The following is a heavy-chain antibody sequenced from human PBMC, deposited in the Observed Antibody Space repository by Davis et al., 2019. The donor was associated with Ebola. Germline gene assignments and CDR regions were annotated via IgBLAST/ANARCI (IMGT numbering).Heavy chain of an antibody. CDR3: ARDRAVTTSGLYNWFDP. Sequence: SETLSLTCTVSGGSISSGYYWGWIRQPPGKGLEWIGTFYDGESTYQNPSLKRRVSISVDTSKNQFSLKLSSVTAADTAVYYCARDRAVTTSGLYNWFDPWGQGTLVTVSS. CDR1: GGSISSGYY. CDR2: FYDGEST. J-gene: IGHJ5*02. V-gene: IGHV4-38-2*02. D-gene: IGHD4-17*01.